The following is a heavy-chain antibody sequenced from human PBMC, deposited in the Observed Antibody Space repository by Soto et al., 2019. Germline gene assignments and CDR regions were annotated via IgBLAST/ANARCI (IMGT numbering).Heavy chain of an antibody. Sequence: QVKLVQSGAEVKKPGASVKVSCKASGYIFTSYGITWVRQAPGQGLEWMGWVSAYNGNTKYAHKLQGRVTMRTDTSTSTAYMELRSLRSDDTAVYYCTRGAGQGSGSYDWGQGTLVTVSS. D-gene: IGHD3-10*01. CDR3: TRGAGQGSGSYD. J-gene: IGHJ4*02. CDR1: GYIFTSYG. V-gene: IGHV1-18*01. CDR2: VSAYNGNT.